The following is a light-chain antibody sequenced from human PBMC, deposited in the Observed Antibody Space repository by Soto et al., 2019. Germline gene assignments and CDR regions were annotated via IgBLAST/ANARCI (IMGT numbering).Light chain of an antibody. J-gene: IGLJ1*01. CDR1: STDFVSYNR. V-gene: IGLV2-18*01. Sequence: QSALTQPPSVSGYPGQSVTISCTGTSTDFVSYNRVSWYQQPPGTAPKLIIYEASSRPSGVPDRFSGSKSGNTASLTISGLQAADEADYYCTLYTSENTYVFGTGTKVTVL. CDR3: TLYTSENTYV. CDR2: EAS.